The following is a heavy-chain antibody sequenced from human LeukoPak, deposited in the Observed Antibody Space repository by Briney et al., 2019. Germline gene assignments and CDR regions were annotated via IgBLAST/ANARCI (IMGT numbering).Heavy chain of an antibody. CDR3: ARDREIIAAGNWFDP. D-gene: IGHD6-13*01. J-gene: IGHJ5*02. CDR2: IIPIFGTA. V-gene: IGHV1-69*05. Sequence: ASVKVSCKASGGTFSSYAISWVRQAPGQGLEWMGRIIPIFGTANYAQKCQGRVTITTDESTSTAYMELSSLRSEDTAVYYCARDREIIAAGNWFDPWGQGTLVTVSS. CDR1: GGTFSSYA.